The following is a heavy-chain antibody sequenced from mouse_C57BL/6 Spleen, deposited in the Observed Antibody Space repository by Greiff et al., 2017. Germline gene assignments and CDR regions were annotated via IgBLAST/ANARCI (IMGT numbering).Heavy chain of an antibody. V-gene: IGHV5-4*01. CDR2: ISDGGSYT. J-gene: IGHJ2*01. CDR1: GFTFSSYA. CDR3: ARDPGYYYFDY. Sequence: EVKLVESGGGLVKPGGSLKLSCAASGFTFSSYAMSWVRQTPEKRLEWVATISDGGSYTYYPDNVKGRFTISRDNAKNNLYLQMSHLKSEDTAMYYCARDPGYYYFDYWGQGTTLTVSS. D-gene: IGHD2-3*01.